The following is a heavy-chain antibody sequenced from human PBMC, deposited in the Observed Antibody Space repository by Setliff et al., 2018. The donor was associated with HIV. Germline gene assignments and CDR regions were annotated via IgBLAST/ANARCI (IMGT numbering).Heavy chain of an antibody. J-gene: IGHJ4*02. D-gene: IGHD6-6*01. CDR2: IYYTGST. CDR3: ARSRGRWQLVIYY. CDR1: GGSITNGGYY. Sequence: ASETLSLTCTVSGGSITNGGYYWSWIRQPAGKGLEWIGHIYYTGSTNYNPSLKSRVTISVDTSKNQFSLKLSSVTAADTAVYYCARSRGRWQLVIYYWGQGTLVTVSS. V-gene: IGHV4-61*09.